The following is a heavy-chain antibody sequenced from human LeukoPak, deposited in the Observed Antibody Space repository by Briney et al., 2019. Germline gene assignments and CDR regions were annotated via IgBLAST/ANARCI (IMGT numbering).Heavy chain of an antibody. CDR1: GFTFSSYW. CDR2: IKQDGSEK. Sequence: GGSLRLSCAASGFTFSSYWMSWVRQAPGKGLEWVANIKQDGSEKYYVDSVKGRFTISRDNAKNTLYLQMNSLRAEDTAVYYCVRVRMGDDFNPFDYWGQGTLVTVSS. V-gene: IGHV3-7*01. J-gene: IGHJ4*02. D-gene: IGHD3-16*01. CDR3: VRVRMGDDFNPFDY.